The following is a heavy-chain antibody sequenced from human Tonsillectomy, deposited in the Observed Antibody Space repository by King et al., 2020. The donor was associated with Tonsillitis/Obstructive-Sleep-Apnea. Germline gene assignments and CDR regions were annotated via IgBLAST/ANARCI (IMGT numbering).Heavy chain of an antibody. CDR2: IDPTDSYT. Sequence: VQLVESGAEVKKRGESLRISCKGSGYTFTSYWINWVRQMPGKGLEWMGRIDPTDSYTNYSPSFQGHVTIAVDKSISTAYLQWSSLKASDTAMYYCARLDSGDDFYKYAMDVWGQGTTVTVSS. CDR1: GYTFTSYW. D-gene: IGHD5-12*01. J-gene: IGHJ6*02. V-gene: IGHV5-10-1*03. CDR3: ARLDSGDDFYKYAMDV.